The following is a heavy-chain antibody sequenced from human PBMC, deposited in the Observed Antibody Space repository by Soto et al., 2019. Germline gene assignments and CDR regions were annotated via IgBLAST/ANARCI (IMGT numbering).Heavy chain of an antibody. D-gene: IGHD3-3*01. Sequence: SETLSLTCTVSGGSIRSGDYYWSWIRQTPGKGQEWIGYIRSSGSTYYNPFLNSRITMSVDTSNNQFTLRLSSVTAADTALYYCARTRYYYFWRIALWRQGTRVTAS. CDR2: IRSSGST. J-gene: IGHJ1*01. CDR3: ARTRYYYFWRIAL. V-gene: IGHV4-30-4*01. CDR1: GGSIRSGDYY.